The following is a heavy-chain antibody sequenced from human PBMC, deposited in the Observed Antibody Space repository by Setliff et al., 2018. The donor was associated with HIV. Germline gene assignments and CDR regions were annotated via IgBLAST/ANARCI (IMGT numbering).Heavy chain of an antibody. J-gene: IGHJ5*02. Sequence: SETLSLTCTVSDYSISSDYYWGWIRQPPGMRLEWIGTIYHSGSAYYNPSLKSRVTISIDTSKNQFSLKLSSVTAADTAVYYCARGYSYGYAWFDPWGQGTLVTVS. CDR2: IYHSGSA. D-gene: IGHD5-18*01. V-gene: IGHV4-38-2*02. CDR3: ARGYSYGYAWFDP. CDR1: DYSISSDYY.